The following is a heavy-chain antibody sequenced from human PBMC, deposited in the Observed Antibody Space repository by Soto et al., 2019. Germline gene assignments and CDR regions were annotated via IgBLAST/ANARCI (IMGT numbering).Heavy chain of an antibody. CDR3: ARGPSGDKVDY. CDR2: IYHSGST. D-gene: IGHD7-27*01. Sequence: SETLSLTCTVSGGSISSYYCSWIRQPPEKGLEWIGYIYHSGSTNNNPSLKSRVTISVDTSKTQFSLKLSSVSAADTAVYYCARGPSGDKVDYWGQGTLVTVSS. J-gene: IGHJ4*02. V-gene: IGHV4-59*12. CDR1: GGSISSYY.